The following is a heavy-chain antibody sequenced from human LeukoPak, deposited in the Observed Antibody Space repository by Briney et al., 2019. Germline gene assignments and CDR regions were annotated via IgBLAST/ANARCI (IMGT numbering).Heavy chain of an antibody. Sequence: SETLSLTCTVSGGSISSYYWSWIRQPAGKGLEWIGRIYTSGSTNYNPSLKSRVTISVDTSKNQFSLKLSSVTAADTAVYYCARGYSGYTHRAGWFDPWGQGTLVTVSS. CDR1: GGSISSYY. D-gene: IGHD5-12*01. J-gene: IGHJ5*02. CDR3: ARGYSGYTHRAGWFDP. CDR2: IYTSGST. V-gene: IGHV4-4*07.